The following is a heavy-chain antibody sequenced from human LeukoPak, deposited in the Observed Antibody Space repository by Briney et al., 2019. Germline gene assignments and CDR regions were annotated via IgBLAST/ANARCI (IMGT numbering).Heavy chain of an antibody. J-gene: IGHJ4*02. CDR3: AKDHYWSIDY. Sequence: GGSLRLSCAASGFDFSSNWMHWVRHAPGQGLVWVSRIKGDGIGTNYADSVKGRFTISRDIAKNTLYLQMNSLRAEDTGVYYCAKDHYWSIDYWGRGTLVTVSS. V-gene: IGHV3-74*01. CDR2: IKGDGIGT. CDR1: GFDFSSNW. D-gene: IGHD3-3*01.